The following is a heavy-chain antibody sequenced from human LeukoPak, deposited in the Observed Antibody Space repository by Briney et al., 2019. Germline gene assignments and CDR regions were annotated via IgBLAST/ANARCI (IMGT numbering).Heavy chain of an antibody. D-gene: IGHD6-13*01. V-gene: IGHV3-11*01. CDR1: GFTFSDYY. J-gene: IGHJ3*02. Sequence: GGSLRLSCAASGFTFSDYYMSWIRQAPGKGMEWVSYISSSGSTIYYADSVKGRFTISRDNAKNSLYLQMNSLRAEDTAVYYCARVAAAADAFDIWGQGTMVTVSS. CDR3: ARVAAAADAFDI. CDR2: ISSSGSTI.